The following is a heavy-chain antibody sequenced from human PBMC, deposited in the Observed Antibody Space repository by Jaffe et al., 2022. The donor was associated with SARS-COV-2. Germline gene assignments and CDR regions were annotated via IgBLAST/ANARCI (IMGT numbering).Heavy chain of an antibody. J-gene: IGHJ6*03. D-gene: IGHD5-18*01. CDR2: IYWDDDK. CDR3: AHFISGYSYGYSYYYYYMDV. CDR1: GFSLSTSGVG. Sequence: QITLKESGPTLVKPTQTLTLTCTFSGFSLSTSGVGVGWIRQPPGKALEWLALIYWDDDKRYSPSLKSRLTITKDTSKNQVVLTMTNMDPVDTATYYCAHFISGYSYGYSYYYYYMDVWGKGTTVTVSS. V-gene: IGHV2-5*02.